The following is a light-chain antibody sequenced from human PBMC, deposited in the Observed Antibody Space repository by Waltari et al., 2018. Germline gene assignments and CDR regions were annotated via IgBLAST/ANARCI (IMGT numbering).Light chain of an antibody. Sequence: QSALTQPASVSGSPGQSITISSTGTSSDVGGYNYASRYQQHPGKAPKLMIYDVSNRPSGVSNRFSGSKSGNTASLTISGLQAEDEADYYCSSYISSSTLELFGGGTSLTVL. CDR3: SSYISSSTLEL. J-gene: IGLJ2*01. V-gene: IGLV2-14*03. CDR2: DVS. CDR1: SSDVGGYNY.